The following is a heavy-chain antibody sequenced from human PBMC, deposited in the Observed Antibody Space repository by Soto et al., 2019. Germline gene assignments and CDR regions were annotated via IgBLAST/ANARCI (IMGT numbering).Heavy chain of an antibody. V-gene: IGHV4-31*03. J-gene: IGHJ5*02. CDR2: ISYSGST. CDR3: AAGNEWEFLLAS. CDR1: GGSVNSGGYY. D-gene: IGHD3-10*01. Sequence: QVQLQESGPGLVEPSQTLSLTCTVSGGSVNSGGYYWNWIRQRPGTGLEWIGQISYSGSTYYNPSLNSRVSISPDTSNSQSAPWLTSVTAAYEAVYYWAAGNEWEFLLASWGRGTLVIVCS.